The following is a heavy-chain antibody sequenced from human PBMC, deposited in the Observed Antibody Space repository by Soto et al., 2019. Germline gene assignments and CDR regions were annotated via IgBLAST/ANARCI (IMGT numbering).Heavy chain of an antibody. D-gene: IGHD6-13*01. CDR3: ARAPAYSTDRGAFEI. J-gene: IGHJ3*02. CDR1: GYSFTRYG. Sequence: QVQLEQSGAEVKEPGASVKVSCKASGYSFTRYGITWVRQAPGQGLEWMGRISTYNGNTNYAQKLQGRVTMSADTSTTTAYMGLRSLRSDDTAVYYCARAPAYSTDRGAFEIWGQGTMVTVSS. CDR2: ISTYNGNT. V-gene: IGHV1-18*01.